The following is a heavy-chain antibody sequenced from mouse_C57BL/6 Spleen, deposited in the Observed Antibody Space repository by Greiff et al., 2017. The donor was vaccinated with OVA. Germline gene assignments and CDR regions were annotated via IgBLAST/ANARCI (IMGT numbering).Heavy chain of an antibody. J-gene: IGHJ2*01. CDR1: GYTFTDYY. V-gene: IGHV1-76*01. D-gene: IGHD1-1*01. CDR3: ARSPYYYGSSLWYFDY. Sequence: QVHVKQSGAELVRPGASVKLSCKASGYTFTDYYINWVKQRPGQGLEWIARIYPGSGNTYYNEKFKGKATLTAEKSSSTAYMQLSSLTSEDSAVYFCARSPYYYGSSLWYFDYWGQGTTLTVSS. CDR2: IYPGSGNT.